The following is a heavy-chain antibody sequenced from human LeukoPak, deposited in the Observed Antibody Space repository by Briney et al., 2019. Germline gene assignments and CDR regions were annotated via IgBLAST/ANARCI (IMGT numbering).Heavy chain of an antibody. J-gene: IGHJ5*02. CDR1: GFTFTGYA. CDR3: AKDAPLVNYDILTGFTWFDP. CDR2: ISGSGGST. D-gene: IGHD3-9*01. Sequence: GGSLRLSCAASGFTFTGYAMNWVRQAPGKGLEWVSVISGSGGSTYYADSVRGRFTISRDNSKNTLYLQMNSLRAEDAAVYYCAKDAPLVNYDILTGFTWFDPWGQGTLVTVSS. V-gene: IGHV3-23*01.